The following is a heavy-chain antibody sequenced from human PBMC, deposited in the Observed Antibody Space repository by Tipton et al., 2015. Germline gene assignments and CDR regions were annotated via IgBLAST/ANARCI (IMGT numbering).Heavy chain of an antibody. Sequence: TLSLTCTVSAYSISSDYYWGWIRQPPGKGLEWIGSISHSGNTYYNPYLKSRVTISVDTSKNQFSLKLSSVTAADTAVYYCASLLLYGDYVHGLGYWGRGTLVTVSS. J-gene: IGHJ4*02. CDR2: ISHSGNT. D-gene: IGHD4-17*01. CDR1: AYSISSDYY. CDR3: ASLLLYGDYVHGLGY. V-gene: IGHV4-38-2*02.